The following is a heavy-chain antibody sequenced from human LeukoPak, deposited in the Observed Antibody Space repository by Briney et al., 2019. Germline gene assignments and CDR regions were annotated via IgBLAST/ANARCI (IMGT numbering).Heavy chain of an antibody. V-gene: IGHV3-30*03. CDR2: ISYDGSNK. Sequence: GGSLRLSCAASGFTFSSYGMHWVRQAPGKGLERVAVISYDGSNKYYADSVKGRFTISRDNAKNSLYLQMNSLRDEDTAVYYCASWEYSSSWYAVADYWGQGTLVTVSS. J-gene: IGHJ4*02. CDR3: ASWEYSSSWYAVADY. D-gene: IGHD6-13*01. CDR1: GFTFSSYG.